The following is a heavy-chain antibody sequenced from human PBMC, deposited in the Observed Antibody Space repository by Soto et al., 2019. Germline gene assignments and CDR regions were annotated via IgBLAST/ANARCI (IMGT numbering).Heavy chain of an antibody. CDR1: GGSISSYY. CDR2: MYNTGST. V-gene: IGHV4-59*01. CDR3: ARDLWGYCGTDCYPLDV. J-gene: IGHJ6*02. D-gene: IGHD2-21*02. Sequence: QVQLQESGPGLVKPSETLSLTCTVSGGSISSYYWSWIRQPPGKGLEWIGYMYNTGSTVYNPSLRSRVTMSVDTSKNQFSLKLNAVPAADTAVYYCARDLWGYCGTDCYPLDVWGQGTTVTVSS.